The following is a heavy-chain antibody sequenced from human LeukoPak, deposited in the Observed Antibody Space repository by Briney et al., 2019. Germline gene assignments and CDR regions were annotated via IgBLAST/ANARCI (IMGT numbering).Heavy chain of an antibody. CDR2: IYYSGRT. D-gene: IGHD2-2*02. Sequence: PWETLSPTFTVSGSSISRNYWSWIPQPPGKGRGGIGHIYYSGRTNYNPSLKSRGTTSTETSKKQFRMKLTSVTAADTAVYYCARGLYCTSTSCYTSNWFGPWGQGTLVTVSS. J-gene: IGHJ5*02. CDR1: GSSISRNY. CDR3: ARGLYCTSTSCYTSNWFGP. V-gene: IGHV4-59*01.